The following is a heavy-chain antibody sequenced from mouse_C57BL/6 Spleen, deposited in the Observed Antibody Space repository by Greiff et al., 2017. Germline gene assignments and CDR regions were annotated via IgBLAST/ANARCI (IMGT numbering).Heavy chain of an antibody. CDR1: GFTFSDYG. V-gene: IGHV5-17*01. CDR3: AMPSYCNGGGYFDY. Sequence: EVMLVESGGGLVKPGGSLKLSCAASGFTFSDYGMHWVRQAPEKGLEWVAYISSGSSTIYYAHTVKGRFTISRDNAKNTLFLQMTSLRAEDTAMYYCAMPSYCNGGGYFDYWGQGTTLTVSS. CDR2: ISSGSSTI. D-gene: IGHD1-1*01. J-gene: IGHJ2*01.